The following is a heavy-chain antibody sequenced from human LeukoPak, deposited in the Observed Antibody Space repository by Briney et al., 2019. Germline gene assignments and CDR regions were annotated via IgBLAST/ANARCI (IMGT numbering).Heavy chain of an antibody. V-gene: IGHV7-4-1*02. J-gene: IGHJ1*01. D-gene: IGHD3-3*01. CDR1: GYTFTSYA. CDR2: INTNTGNP. Sequence: ASVKVSCKASGYTFTSYAMNWVRQAPGQGLEWMGWINTNTGNPTYAQGFTGRFVFSLDTSVSTAYLQISSLKAEDTAVYYCARDYRWSPSHTAYFQHWGQGTLVTVSS. CDR3: ARDYRWSPSHTAYFQH.